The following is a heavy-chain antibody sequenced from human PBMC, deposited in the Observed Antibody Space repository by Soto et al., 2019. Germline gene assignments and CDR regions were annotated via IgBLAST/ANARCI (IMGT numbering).Heavy chain of an antibody. D-gene: IGHD2-15*01. CDR2: MNPNSGNT. V-gene: IGHV1-8*01. CDR3: ARPREGYCSGGSCRYFDL. Sequence: GSSVKVSCKASGYTFTSYDINWVRQATGQGLEWMGWMNPNSGNTGYAQKFQGRVTMTRNTSISTAYMELSSLRSEDTAVYYCARPREGYCSGGSCRYFDLWGRATLVTVYS. CDR1: GYTFTSYD. J-gene: IGHJ2*01.